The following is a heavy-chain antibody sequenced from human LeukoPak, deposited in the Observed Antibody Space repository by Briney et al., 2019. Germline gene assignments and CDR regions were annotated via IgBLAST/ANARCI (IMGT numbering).Heavy chain of an antibody. V-gene: IGHV3-53*01. J-gene: IGHJ4*02. CDR1: GFTVSSNY. Sequence: GGSLRLSCAASGFTVSSNYMSWVRQAPGKGLEWVSVIYSGGSTYYSDSVKGRFTISRDNSKNTLYLQMNSLRAEDTAVYYCAKSSGSYYSMFYYFDYWGQGTLVTVSS. D-gene: IGHD3-10*01. CDR2: IYSGGST. CDR3: AKSSGSYYSMFYYFDY.